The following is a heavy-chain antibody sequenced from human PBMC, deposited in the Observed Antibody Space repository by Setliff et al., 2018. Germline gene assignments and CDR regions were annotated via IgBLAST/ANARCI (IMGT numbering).Heavy chain of an antibody. CDR3: ARDLGHGGDSDY. Sequence: SETLSLTCTVSGYSISSGYTWGWIRQPPGKGLEWVGNIGHTGSTNYNPSLKSRLTISRDTSKNQVSLKLNSVTATDTAVYYCARDLGHGGDSDYWGQGILVTAPQ. CDR2: IGHTGST. V-gene: IGHV4-38-2*02. D-gene: IGHD2-21*02. J-gene: IGHJ4*02. CDR1: GYSISSGYT.